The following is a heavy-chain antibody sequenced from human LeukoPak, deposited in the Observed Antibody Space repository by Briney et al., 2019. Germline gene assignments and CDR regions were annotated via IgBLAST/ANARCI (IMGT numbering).Heavy chain of an antibody. CDR3: AREILGYYDSSGYYSAY. CDR1: GFTFSSYA. CDR2: ISGSGGST. Sequence: GGSLRLSCAASGFTFSSYAMSWVRQAPGKGLEWVSAISGSGGSTYYADSVKGRFTISRDNSKNTLYLQMNSLRAEDTAVYYCAREILGYYDSSGYYSAYWGQGTLVTVSS. D-gene: IGHD3-22*01. J-gene: IGHJ4*02. V-gene: IGHV3-23*01.